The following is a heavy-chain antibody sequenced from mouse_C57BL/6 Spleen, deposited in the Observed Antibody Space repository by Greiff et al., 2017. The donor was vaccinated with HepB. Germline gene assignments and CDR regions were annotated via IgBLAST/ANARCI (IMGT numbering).Heavy chain of an antibody. J-gene: IGHJ3*01. CDR2: INPNNGGT. V-gene: IGHV1-18*01. CDR3: ARGADYDYGSWFAY. Sequence: EVKLQESGPELVKPGASVKIPCKASGYTFTDYNMDWVKQSHGKSLEWIGDINPNNGGTIYNQKFKGKATLTVDKSSSTAYMELRSLTSEDTAVYYCARGADYDYGSWFAYWGQGTLVTVSA. CDR1: GYTFTDYN. D-gene: IGHD2-4*01.